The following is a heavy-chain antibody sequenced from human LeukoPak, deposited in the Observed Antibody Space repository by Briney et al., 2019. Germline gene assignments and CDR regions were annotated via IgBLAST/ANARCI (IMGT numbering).Heavy chain of an antibody. CDR1: GFTFSNYW. CDR3: ASTQTFDY. V-gene: IGHV3-7*01. J-gene: IGHJ4*02. Sequence: GGSLRLSCAASGFTFSNYWMSWVRQAPGKGLEWVANIKQDGSEKYYVDSVKGRFTISRDNAKNSLYLQTNSLRDEDTAVYYCASTQTFDYWGQGTLVTVSS. CDR2: IKQDGSEK.